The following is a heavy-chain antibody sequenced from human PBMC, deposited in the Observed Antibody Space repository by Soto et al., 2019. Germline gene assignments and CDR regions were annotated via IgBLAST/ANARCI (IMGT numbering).Heavy chain of an antibody. Sequence: GSLRLSCAASGFTVSSNYMSWVRQAPGKGLEWVSVIYSGGSTYYADSVKGRFTISRDNSKNTLYLQMNSLRAEDTAVYYCARSNYDILTGYGHYMDVWGKGTTVTVSS. V-gene: IGHV3-66*01. D-gene: IGHD3-9*01. CDR3: ARSNYDILTGYGHYMDV. J-gene: IGHJ6*03. CDR1: GFTVSSNY. CDR2: IYSGGST.